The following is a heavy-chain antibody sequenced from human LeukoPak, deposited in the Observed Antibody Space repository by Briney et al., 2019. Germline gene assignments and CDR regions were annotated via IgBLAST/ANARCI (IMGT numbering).Heavy chain of an antibody. CDR3: ARGPTLRFLEWLPNTPPDY. V-gene: IGHV1-2*02. CDR1: GYTFTSYY. D-gene: IGHD3-3*01. J-gene: IGHJ4*02. CDR2: INPNSGGT. Sequence: GASVKVSCKASGYTFTSYYMHWVRQAPGQGLEWMGWINPNSGGTNYAQKFQGRVTMTRDTSISTAYMELSRLRSDDTAVYYCARGPTLRFLEWLPNTPPDYWGQGTLVTVSS.